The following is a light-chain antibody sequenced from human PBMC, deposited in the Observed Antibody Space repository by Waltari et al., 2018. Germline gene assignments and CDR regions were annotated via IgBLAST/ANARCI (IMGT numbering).Light chain of an antibody. CDR3: QQYYSYPLT. Sequence: DVQMTQSPSSLSASVGDRVTITCRASQGINNYLIWYQQKPGNTPKSLIYDASTLQSGVPSRFSGSGPGTDFTLTISSLQPEDFATYYCQQYYSYPLTFGGRTKVEIK. CDR2: DAS. J-gene: IGKJ4*02. CDR1: QGINNY. V-gene: IGKV1-16*01.